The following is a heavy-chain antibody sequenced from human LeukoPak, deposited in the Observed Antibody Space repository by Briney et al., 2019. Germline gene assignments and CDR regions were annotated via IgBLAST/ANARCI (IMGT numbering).Heavy chain of an antibody. Sequence: SETLSLTCAVYGGSFSGYYWSWIRQPPGKGLEWIGEINHSGSTNYNPSLKSRVTISVDTSKNQFSLKLSSVTAADTAVYYCARGLKATVTRYYYYYGMDVWGQGTTVTVSS. CDR3: ARGLKATVTRYYYYYGMDV. J-gene: IGHJ6*02. V-gene: IGHV4-34*01. CDR2: INHSGST. D-gene: IGHD4-17*01. CDR1: GGSFSGYY.